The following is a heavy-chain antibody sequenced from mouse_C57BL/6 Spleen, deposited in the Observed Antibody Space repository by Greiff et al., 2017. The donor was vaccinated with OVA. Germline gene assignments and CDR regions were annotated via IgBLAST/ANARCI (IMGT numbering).Heavy chain of an antibody. CDR3: ARDEDGYIDY. Sequence: DVKLVESEGGLVQPGSSMKLSCTASGFTFSDYYMAWVRQVPEKGLEWVANINYDGSSTYYLDSLKSRFIISRDNAKNILYLQMSSLKSEDTATYYCARDEDGYIDYWGQGTTLTVSS. D-gene: IGHD2-3*01. CDR2: INYDGSST. J-gene: IGHJ2*01. V-gene: IGHV5-16*01. CDR1: GFTFSDYY.